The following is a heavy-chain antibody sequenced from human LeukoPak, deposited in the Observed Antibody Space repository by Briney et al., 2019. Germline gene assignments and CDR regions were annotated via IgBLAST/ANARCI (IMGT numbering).Heavy chain of an antibody. V-gene: IGHV3-30-3*01. D-gene: IGHD4-17*01. CDR3: ARDYGDYVGNWFDP. Sequence: GGSLRLSCAASGFTFSSYAMHWVRQAPGKGLEWVAVISYDGSNKYYADSVKGRFTISRDNSKNTLYLQMNSLRAEDTAVYYCARDYGDYVGNWFDPWGQGTLVTVSS. J-gene: IGHJ5*02. CDR2: ISYDGSNK. CDR1: GFTFSSYA.